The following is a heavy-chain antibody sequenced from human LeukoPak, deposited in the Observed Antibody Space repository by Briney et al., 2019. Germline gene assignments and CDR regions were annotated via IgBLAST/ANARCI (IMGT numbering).Heavy chain of an antibody. J-gene: IGHJ4*02. CDR1: GVSISSYY. Sequence: SETLSLTCTVSGVSISSYYGSWIRQPPGKGLEWIGYIYYSGSTNYNPSLQSRVTISVDTSKNQFSLKLSSVTAADTAVYYCASGIDSSSSRTFFDYWGQGTLVTVSS. D-gene: IGHD6-6*01. CDR2: IYYSGST. V-gene: IGHV4-59*01. CDR3: ASGIDSSSSRTFFDY.